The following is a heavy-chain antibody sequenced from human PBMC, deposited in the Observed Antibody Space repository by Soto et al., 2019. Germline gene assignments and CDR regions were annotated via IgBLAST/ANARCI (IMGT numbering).Heavy chain of an antibody. CDR3: ATLNSFGSDY. V-gene: IGHV3-74*03. Sequence: PGGSLRLSCAASGFTFSNFWMHWVRQAPGKGPVWVSRIDSDGSGAMYADSVKGRLTISRDNAKSTLFLQMNSLRAEDTAVYYCATLNSFGSDYWGRGTLVTVSS. CDR1: GFTFSNFW. CDR2: IDSDGSGA. D-gene: IGHD5-18*01. J-gene: IGHJ4*02.